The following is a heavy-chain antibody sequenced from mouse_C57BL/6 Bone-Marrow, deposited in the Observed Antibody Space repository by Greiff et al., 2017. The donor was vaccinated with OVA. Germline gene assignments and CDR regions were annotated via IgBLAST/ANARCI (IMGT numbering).Heavy chain of an antibody. D-gene: IGHD3-2*02. CDR3: ARRKTAQDPYYFDY. CDR1: GYSITSGYY. V-gene: IGHV3-6*01. Sequence: EVQLKESGPGLVKPSQSLSLTCSVTGYSITSGYYWNWIRQFPGNKLEWMGYISYDGSNNYNPSLKNRISITRDTSKNQFFLKLNSVTTEDTATYYCARRKTAQDPYYFDYWGQGTTLTVSS. J-gene: IGHJ2*01. CDR2: ISYDGSN.